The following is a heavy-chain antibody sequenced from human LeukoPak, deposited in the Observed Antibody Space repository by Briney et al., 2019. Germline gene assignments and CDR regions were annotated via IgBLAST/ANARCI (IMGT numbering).Heavy chain of an antibody. D-gene: IGHD2-15*01. J-gene: IGHJ4*02. V-gene: IGHV4-39*07. Sequence: PSETLSLTCTVSGGSISSSSYYWGWIRQPPGKGLEWIGSIYYSGSTYYNPSLKSRVTISVDTSKNQFSLKLSSVTAADTAVYYCARVICSGGSCYPMFFGYWGQGTLVTVSS. CDR3: ARVICSGGSCYPMFFGY. CDR2: IYYSGST. CDR1: GGSISSSSYY.